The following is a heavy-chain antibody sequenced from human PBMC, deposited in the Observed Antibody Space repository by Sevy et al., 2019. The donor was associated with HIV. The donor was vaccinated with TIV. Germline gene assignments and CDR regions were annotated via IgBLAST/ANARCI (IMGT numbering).Heavy chain of an antibody. J-gene: IGHJ4*02. CDR3: TRGYYYDSRGYSDY. CDR2: IRSKDYGGAT. D-gene: IGHD3-22*01. Sequence: GGSLRLSCTGSGFTFGDYAMSWFRQAPGMGLEWVGFIRSKDYGGATEYAASVKGRFTISTDDSKTIADLQMNSLKTEDTAVYYCTRGYYYDSRGYSDYWGQGTLVTVSS. CDR1: GFTFGDYA. V-gene: IGHV3-49*03.